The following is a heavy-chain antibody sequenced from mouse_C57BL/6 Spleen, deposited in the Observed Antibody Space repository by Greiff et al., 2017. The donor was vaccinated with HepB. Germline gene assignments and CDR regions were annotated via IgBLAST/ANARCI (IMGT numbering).Heavy chain of an antibody. J-gene: IGHJ3*01. CDR3: ASYGRPAWFAY. Sequence: VQLQQSGAELVKPGASVKLSCKASGYTFTSYWMHWVKQRPGQGLEWIGMIHPNSGSTNYNEKFKSKATLTVDKSSSTAYMQLSSLTSEDSAVYYCASYGRPAWFAYWGQGTLVTVSA. D-gene: IGHD2-1*01. CDR1: GYTFTSYW. CDR2: IHPNSGST. V-gene: IGHV1-64*01.